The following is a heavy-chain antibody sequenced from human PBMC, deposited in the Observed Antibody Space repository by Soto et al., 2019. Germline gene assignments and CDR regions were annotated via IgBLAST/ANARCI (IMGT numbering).Heavy chain of an antibody. Sequence: ASVKVSCKASGYTFTSSGISWVRQAPGQGLEWMGWISGYNGKTNYAQKVQDRVTMTRDTSTSTVYMELSSLRSEDTAVYYCARDLGQLWFGELLSGFDYWGQGTLVTVSS. J-gene: IGHJ4*02. V-gene: IGHV1-18*01. CDR1: GYTFTSSG. CDR3: ARDLGQLWFGELLSGFDY. CDR2: ISGYNGKT. D-gene: IGHD3-10*01.